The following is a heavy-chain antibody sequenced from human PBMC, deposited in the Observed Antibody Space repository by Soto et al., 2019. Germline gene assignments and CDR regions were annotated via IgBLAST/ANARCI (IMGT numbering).Heavy chain of an antibody. V-gene: IGHV3-11*01. Sequence: PAGSLTLASAPSGFSFSDYYMSCVRQAPGKGLEWDSYINNGGEPIYYADSVKGRCTMSTDNAKNSVYLQMNSRRAEDTAVYYCARGDSTFGVVKGGTRFDPWGRGTLVTVSS. CDR3: ARGDSTFGVVKGGTRFDP. CDR1: GFSFSDYY. D-gene: IGHD3-3*01. CDR2: INNGGEPI. J-gene: IGHJ5*02.